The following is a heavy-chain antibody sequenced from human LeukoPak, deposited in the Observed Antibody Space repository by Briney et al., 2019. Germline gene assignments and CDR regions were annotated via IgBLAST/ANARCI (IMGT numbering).Heavy chain of an antibody. D-gene: IGHD3-10*01. Sequence: GGSLRLSCAASGFSFSRYWMSWVRQAPGKGLEWVANIKGDGNEKNYVDSVKGRFSISRDDARNSLYLQMDSLRAEDTAVYYCAKEGAYPIITYDSWGQGALVSVSS. CDR2: IKGDGNEK. V-gene: IGHV3-7*01. CDR1: GFSFSRYW. J-gene: IGHJ5*01. CDR3: AKEGAYPIITYDS.